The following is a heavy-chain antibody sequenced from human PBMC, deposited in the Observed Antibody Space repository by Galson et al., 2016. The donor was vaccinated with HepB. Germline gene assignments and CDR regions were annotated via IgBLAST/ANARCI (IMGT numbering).Heavy chain of an antibody. D-gene: IGHD6-13*01. Sequence: SLRLSCAASGFAFSRYEFNWVRQAPGKGLEWVSHISYSNAVSYAASVTGRFTISRDNDGDSLFLEMRGLRVEDTAVYYCVRGMSNSWYAYKRSYYYSMELWGRGTSIIVSS. CDR2: ISYSNAV. CDR1: GFAFSRYE. V-gene: IGHV3-48*03. CDR3: VRGMSNSWYAYKRSYYYSMEL. J-gene: IGHJ6*02.